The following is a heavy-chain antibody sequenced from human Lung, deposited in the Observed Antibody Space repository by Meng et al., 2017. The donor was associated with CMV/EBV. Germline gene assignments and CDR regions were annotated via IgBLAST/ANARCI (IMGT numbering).Heavy chain of an antibody. CDR1: GYTFTGYY. CDR3: ARDFSGELLDWFDP. Sequence: AVKVSCXASGYTFTGYYMHWLRQAPGQGLEWMGWINPNSGGTNYAQKFQGRVTMTRDTSISTAYMELSRLRSDDTAVYYCARDFSGELLDWFDPWGQGTLVTVSS. V-gene: IGHV1-2*02. D-gene: IGHD1-26*01. J-gene: IGHJ5*02. CDR2: INPNSGGT.